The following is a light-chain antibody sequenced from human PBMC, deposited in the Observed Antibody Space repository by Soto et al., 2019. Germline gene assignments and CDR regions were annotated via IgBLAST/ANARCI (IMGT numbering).Light chain of an antibody. J-gene: IGLJ1*01. CDR2: DDD. V-gene: IGLV1-51*01. Sequence: QSFLTNHPSLAAAPGQRVTISCSGSSSNIGGNSVSWYQQLPGTAPKLLIYDDDKRPSGIPDRFSGSKSGTSATLGITGFQTGDEADYYCGSWASSLSAYVVGTAPKVTVL. CDR1: SSNIGGNS. CDR3: GSWASSLSAYV.